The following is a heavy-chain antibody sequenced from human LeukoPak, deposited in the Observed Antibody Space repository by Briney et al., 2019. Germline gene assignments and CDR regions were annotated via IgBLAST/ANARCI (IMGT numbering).Heavy chain of an antibody. CDR1: GGSISSYY. V-gene: IGHV4-59*01. D-gene: IGHD3-9*01. Sequence: SETLSLTCTVSGGSISSYYWSWIRQPPGKGLEWIGYIYYSGSTNYNPSLKSRVTISVDTSKNQFSLKLSSVTAADTAVYYCARVRSLRYFFDPWGQGTLVTVSS. CDR3: ARVRSLRYFFDP. CDR2: IYYSGST. J-gene: IGHJ5*02.